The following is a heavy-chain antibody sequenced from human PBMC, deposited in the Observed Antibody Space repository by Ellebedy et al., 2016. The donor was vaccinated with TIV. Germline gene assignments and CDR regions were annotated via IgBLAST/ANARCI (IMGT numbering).Heavy chain of an antibody. D-gene: IGHD3-3*01. V-gene: IGHV3-23*01. CDR3: AKGDEFWSGYSPTYHYGMDV. CDR1: GFTFGSYA. Sequence: GESLKISXPAPGFTFGSYAMNWVRQAPGKGLEWVSGLSGSGGRTYYADSVKGRFAISRDNSKNTVSLLMNSLRAEDMAVYYCAKGDEFWSGYSPTYHYGMDVWGQGTTVTVSS. CDR2: LSGSGGRT. J-gene: IGHJ6*02.